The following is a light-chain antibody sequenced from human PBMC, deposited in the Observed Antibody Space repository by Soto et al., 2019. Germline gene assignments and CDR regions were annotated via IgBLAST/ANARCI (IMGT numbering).Light chain of an antibody. CDR2: GAS. CDR3: QQYNDWPYT. Sequence: EIVMTQSPATLSVSPGERATLSCRASQSVRNNLAWYQQRPGQAPRLLIHGASTRATGIPVRISGSGSGTEFPLTISSLQSEDFAVYYCQQYNDWPYTFGQGTKLEIK. J-gene: IGKJ2*01. CDR1: QSVRNN. V-gene: IGKV3-15*01.